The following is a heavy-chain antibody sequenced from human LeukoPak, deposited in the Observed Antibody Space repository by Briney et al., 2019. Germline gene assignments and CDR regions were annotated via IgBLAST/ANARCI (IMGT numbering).Heavy chain of an antibody. CDR3: GTSRGSWPDYFDY. V-gene: IGHV3-21*01. Sequence: GGSLRLSCAASGFTFSSYNMNWVRQAPGKGPEWVSSITSGSSYIYYADSVKGRFTISRDNAKNTLYLQMNRLRAEDTAVYYCGTSRGSWPDYFDYWGQGTLVTVSS. CDR1: GFTFSSYN. D-gene: IGHD6-13*01. CDR2: ITSGSSYI. J-gene: IGHJ4*02.